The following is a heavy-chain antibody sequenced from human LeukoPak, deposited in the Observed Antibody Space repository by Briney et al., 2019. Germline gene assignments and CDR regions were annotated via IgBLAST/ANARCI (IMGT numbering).Heavy chain of an antibody. V-gene: IGHV1-2*02. D-gene: IGHD4-17*01. CDR3: ARTGDYLWNYLDY. CDR2: INPNGGGT. J-gene: IGHJ4*02. Sequence: ASVKVSRKASGYPFPNHYVHWVRQAPGQGNEWMGWINPNGGGTKYAQKFQARVTVTRDTSISTVYMELSGLRSDDTAVYFCARTGDYLWNYLDYWGQGTLVTVSS. CDR1: GYPFPNHY.